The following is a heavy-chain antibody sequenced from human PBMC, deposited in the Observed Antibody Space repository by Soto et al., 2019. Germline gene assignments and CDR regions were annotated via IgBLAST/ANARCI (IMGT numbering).Heavy chain of an antibody. V-gene: IGHV3-9*01. D-gene: IGHD3-22*01. J-gene: IGHJ3*01. Sequence: DAQLVESGGGLVQPGKSLRLSCVASGFTFDDHTMHWVRQAPGRGLEWVSCISWNSGIIGYADSVKGRFTISRDNAKNSLYLRMDSLRPEDTAVYYCTKDTHSTSGYFEAFDVWGQGTKVTVSS. CDR2: ISWNSGII. CDR3: TKDTHSTSGYFEAFDV. CDR1: GFTFDDHT.